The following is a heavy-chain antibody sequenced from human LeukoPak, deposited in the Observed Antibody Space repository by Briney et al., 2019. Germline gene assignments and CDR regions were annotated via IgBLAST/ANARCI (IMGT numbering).Heavy chain of an antibody. V-gene: IGHV3-23*01. CDR1: GFTFSSYA. D-gene: IGHD2-15*01. CDR3: AKDREGGYCYGGSCSFDY. CDR2: ISGNGGRI. J-gene: IGHJ4*02. Sequence: GGSLRLSCAASGFTFSSYAMNWVRQAPGKVLEWFSVISGNGGRISYADSVKGRVTISRDNSKKTLYLQMNSLRAEDTAVYYCAKDREGGYCYGGSCSFDYRGQGTLLTVSS.